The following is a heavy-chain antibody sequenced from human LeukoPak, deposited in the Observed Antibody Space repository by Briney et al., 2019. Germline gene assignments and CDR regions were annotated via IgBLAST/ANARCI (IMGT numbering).Heavy chain of an antibody. J-gene: IGHJ4*02. D-gene: IGHD3-16*01. CDR2: ISYDGSNK. V-gene: IGHV3-30-3*01. CDR3: ARGRYDYGDY. CDR1: GFTFSSHS. Sequence: PGGSLRLSCAASGFTFSSHSMNWVRQAPGKGLEWVAVISYDGSNKYYADSVKGRFTISRDNSKNTLYLQMNSLRAEDTAVYYCARGRYDYGDYWGQGTLVTVSS.